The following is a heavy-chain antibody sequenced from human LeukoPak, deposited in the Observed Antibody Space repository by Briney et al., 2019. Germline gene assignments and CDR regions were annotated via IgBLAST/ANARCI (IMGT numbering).Heavy chain of an antibody. Sequence: ASVKVSCKASGYTFAGYYLHWVRQAPGQGLEWMGRINPNSGGTNYAQKFQGRVTMTRDTSISTAYMELSRLRSDDTAVYYCARVPKLDGSEQLPGAFDIWGQGTMVTVSS. CDR3: ARVPKLDGSEQLPGAFDI. J-gene: IGHJ3*02. CDR2: INPNSGGT. CDR1: GYTFAGYY. V-gene: IGHV1-2*06. D-gene: IGHD6-13*01.